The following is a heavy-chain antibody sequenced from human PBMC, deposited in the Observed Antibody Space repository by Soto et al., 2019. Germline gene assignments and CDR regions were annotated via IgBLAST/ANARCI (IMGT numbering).Heavy chain of an antibody. CDR1: GYSISSGYY. Sequence: ETLSLTCAVSGYSISSGYYWGWIRQPPGKGLEWIGSIYHSGSTYYNPSLKSRVTISVDTSKNQFSLKLSSVTAADTAVYYCARDNIQGSGWFTDYWGQGTLVTVSS. CDR3: ARDNIQGSGWFTDY. CDR2: IYHSGST. J-gene: IGHJ4*02. D-gene: IGHD6-19*01. V-gene: IGHV4-38-2*02.